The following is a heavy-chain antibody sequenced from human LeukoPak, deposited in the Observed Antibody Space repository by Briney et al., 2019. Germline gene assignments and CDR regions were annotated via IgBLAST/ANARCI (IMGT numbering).Heavy chain of an antibody. D-gene: IGHD4-17*01. Sequence: GGSLRLSCAASGFTFDDYAMHWVRQAPGKGLEWVSGISWNSGSIGYADSVKGRFTISRDNAKNSLYLQMNSLRAEDTALYYCAKEGTVTTLGGIAYWGQGTLVTVSS. CDR3: AKEGTVTTLGGIAY. CDR2: ISWNSGSI. CDR1: GFTFDDYA. V-gene: IGHV3-9*01. J-gene: IGHJ4*02.